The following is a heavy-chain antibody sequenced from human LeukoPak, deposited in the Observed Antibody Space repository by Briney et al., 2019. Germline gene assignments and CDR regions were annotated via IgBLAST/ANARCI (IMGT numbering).Heavy chain of an antibody. CDR2: IYYSGAT. Sequence: SETLSLTCTVSGGSISGSYWNWIRQPLGKGLEWIGYIYYSGATYYSPSLKSRVTISVDTSQNQFSLNLNSVTAADTAVYYCARYDSSSAGFDFWGQGTLVTVSS. CDR1: GGSISGSY. CDR3: ARYDSSSAGFDF. D-gene: IGHD3-22*01. J-gene: IGHJ4*02. V-gene: IGHV4-59*01.